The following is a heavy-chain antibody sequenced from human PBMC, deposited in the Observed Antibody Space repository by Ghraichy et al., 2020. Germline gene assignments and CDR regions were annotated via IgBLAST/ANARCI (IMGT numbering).Heavy chain of an antibody. V-gene: IGHV3-15*01. Sequence: GGSLRLSCVASGVPLQTTWMSWVRQAPGKGLEWIARTKSANDGGTIDYAASVRGRFTISRDDSKNTVYLQMDRLTTEDTAMYYCTTDPRYWGQGTLVTVSS. CDR3: TTDPRY. J-gene: IGHJ4*02. CDR1: GVPLQTTW. D-gene: IGHD2-15*01. CDR2: TKSANDGGTI.